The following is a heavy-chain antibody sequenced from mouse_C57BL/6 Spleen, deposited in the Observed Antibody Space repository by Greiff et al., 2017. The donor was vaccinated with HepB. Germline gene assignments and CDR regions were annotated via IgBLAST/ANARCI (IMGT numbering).Heavy chain of an antibody. V-gene: IGHV1-26*01. CDR3: ARGAQATLAY. D-gene: IGHD3-2*02. CDR1: GYTFTDYY. CDR2: INPNNGGT. J-gene: IGHJ3*01. Sequence: VQLQQSGPELVKPGASVKISCKASGYTFTDYYMNWVKQSHGKSLEWIGDINPNNGGTSYNQKFKGKATLTVDKSSSTAYMELRSLTSEDSAVYYCARGAQATLAYWGQGTLVTVSA.